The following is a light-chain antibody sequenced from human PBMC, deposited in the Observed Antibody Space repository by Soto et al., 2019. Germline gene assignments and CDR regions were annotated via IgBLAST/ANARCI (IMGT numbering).Light chain of an antibody. CDR3: SSYRSVGTVV. CDR2: EVT. Sequence: QSVLTQPPSVSGAPGQRVTISCTGSSSNIGAGYDVHWYQQHPGKAPKVMIYEVTNRPSGVSTRFSGSKTGNTASLTISGLQPEDEAYYYCSSYRSVGTVVFGTGTKLTVL. V-gene: IGLV1-40*01. CDR1: SSNIGAGYD. J-gene: IGLJ1*01.